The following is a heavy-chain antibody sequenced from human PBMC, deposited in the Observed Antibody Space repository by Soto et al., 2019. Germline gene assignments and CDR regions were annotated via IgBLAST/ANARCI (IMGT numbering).Heavy chain of an antibody. CDR3: ARDLRYYYGPRSLTVVQA. D-gene: IGHD3-10*01. Sequence: SETLSLTCTVSGGSISSGDYYWSWILQPPGKGLEWIGYIYYSGSTYYNPSLKSRVTISVDTSKKQFSLKLSSVTAAETAVYYCARDLRYYYGPRSLTVVQAWGQETLLNRSS. CDR2: IYYSGST. J-gene: IGHJ5*02. CDR1: GGSISSGDYY. V-gene: IGHV4-30-4*01.